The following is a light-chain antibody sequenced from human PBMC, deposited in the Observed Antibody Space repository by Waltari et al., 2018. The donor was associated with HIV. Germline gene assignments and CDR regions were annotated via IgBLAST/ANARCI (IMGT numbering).Light chain of an antibody. CDR3: SSYASSSTPNWV. Sequence: QSALTQPASVSGSPGQSLTITCTGTSDDVGGYTHVAWYQQKIDSPPQLIIAAVTHRPSGVSGRFSGSKSGNTAALTISGLQAEDEADYYCSSYASSSTPNWVFGGGTKLTVL. J-gene: IGLJ3*02. CDR1: SDDVGGYTH. V-gene: IGLV2-14*01. CDR2: AVT.